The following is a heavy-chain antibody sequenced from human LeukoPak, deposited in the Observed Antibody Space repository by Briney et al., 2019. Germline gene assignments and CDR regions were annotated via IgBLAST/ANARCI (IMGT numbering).Heavy chain of an antibody. Sequence: GGSLRLSCAASGFTFSSHAMSGVGQAPGKGLEGVSAISGSGGSTYYADSVKGRFTISRDNSKNTLYLQMNSLRAEDTAVNYCAKEEEDRVILSCGHQLERPCAICQPPTFDYWGQGTLVTVSS. J-gene: IGHJ4*02. CDR3: AKEEEDRVILSCGHQLERPCAICQPPTFDY. D-gene: IGHD1-1*01. CDR1: GFTFSSHA. V-gene: IGHV3-23*01. CDR2: ISGSGGST.